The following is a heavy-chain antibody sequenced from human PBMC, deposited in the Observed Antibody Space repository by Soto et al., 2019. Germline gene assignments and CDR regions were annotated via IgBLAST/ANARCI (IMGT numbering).Heavy chain of an antibody. J-gene: IGHJ4*02. CDR1: GFTLSNQW. CDR3: SLLVVSDNRNSLGY. Sequence: GGALRLSCAVSGFTLSNQWMHWVRQVPGKGLVWVSRINSDGSATNYADSVKGRFTISRDNAKNTLYLQMNSLRADDTPVYYFSLLVVSDNRNSLGYCGQRTLVTVSS. D-gene: IGHD3-22*01. V-gene: IGHV3-74*01. CDR2: INSDGSAT.